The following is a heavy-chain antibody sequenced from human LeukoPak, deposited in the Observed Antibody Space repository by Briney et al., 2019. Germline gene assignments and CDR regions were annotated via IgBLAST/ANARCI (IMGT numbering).Heavy chain of an antibody. Sequence: PGGSLRLSCAASGFTFSGYAMSWVRQAPGKGLEWVSGISGSGFSTYYADSVKGRFTISRDNSKNTLYLQMNSLRAEDTAVYYCAKGSPSIAVASYDYWGQGTLVTVSS. J-gene: IGHJ4*02. D-gene: IGHD6-19*01. CDR1: GFTFSGYA. V-gene: IGHV3-23*01. CDR3: AKGSPSIAVASYDY. CDR2: ISGSGFST.